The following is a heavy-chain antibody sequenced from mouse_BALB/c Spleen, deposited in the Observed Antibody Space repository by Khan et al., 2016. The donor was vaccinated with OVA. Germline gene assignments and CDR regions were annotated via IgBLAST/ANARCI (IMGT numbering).Heavy chain of an antibody. V-gene: IGHV1-7*01. CDR3: SRDRIDY. CDR1: GYTFTSYW. J-gene: IGHJ2*01. CDR2: INPTSGYP. Sequence: QVRLQQSGAELAKPGASVKMSCKASGYTFTSYWMHWIKQRPGQGLEWIGYINPTSGYPDYNQKFKDKATLTADKSSSTAYMQLSSLTSDDSAVYYCSRDRIDYWGQGTALTVSS.